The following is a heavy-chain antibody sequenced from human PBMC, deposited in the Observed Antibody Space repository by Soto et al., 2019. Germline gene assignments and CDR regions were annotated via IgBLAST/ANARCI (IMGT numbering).Heavy chain of an antibody. CDR1: GYTFTGYY. CDR2: INPNSGGT. CDR3: ARVFSSSYDY. Sequence: ASVKVSCKASGYTFTGYYIHWVRQAPGQGLEWMGWINPNSGGTNYAQKFQGWVTMTRDTSTTTAYMELSRLRPDDTAVYYCARVFSSSYDYWGQGTLVTVSS. J-gene: IGHJ4*02. D-gene: IGHD6-6*01. V-gene: IGHV1-2*04.